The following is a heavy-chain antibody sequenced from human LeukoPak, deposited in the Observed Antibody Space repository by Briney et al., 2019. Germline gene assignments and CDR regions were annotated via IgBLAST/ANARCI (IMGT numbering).Heavy chain of an antibody. J-gene: IGHJ3*02. CDR3: ARVGGMTTINNAAFDI. Sequence: PSETLSLTCTVSGGSISSYYWSWIRQPPGKGLEWIGYIYYSGSTNYNPSLKSRVTISVETSKNQFSLKLTSVTAADTAIYYCARVGGMTTINNAAFDIWGQGTMVTVSS. V-gene: IGHV4-59*01. D-gene: IGHD4-4*01. CDR1: GGSISSYY. CDR2: IYYSGST.